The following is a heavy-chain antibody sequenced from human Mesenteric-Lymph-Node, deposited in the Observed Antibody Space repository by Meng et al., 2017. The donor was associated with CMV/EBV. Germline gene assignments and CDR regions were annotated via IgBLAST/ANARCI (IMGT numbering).Heavy chain of an antibody. D-gene: IGHD2-15*01. V-gene: IGHV4-61*01. CDR1: GGSVSSGSYY. CDR3: ARDYCNGGSCYGGDYYGMDV. CDR2: IYYSGST. J-gene: IGHJ6*02. Sequence: SETLSLTCTVSGGSVSSGSYYWSWIRQPPGKGLEWIGYIYYSGSTNYNPSLKSRVTISVDTSKNQFSLKLSSVTAADTAVYYCARDYCNGGSCYGGDYYGMDVWGQGTTVTVSS.